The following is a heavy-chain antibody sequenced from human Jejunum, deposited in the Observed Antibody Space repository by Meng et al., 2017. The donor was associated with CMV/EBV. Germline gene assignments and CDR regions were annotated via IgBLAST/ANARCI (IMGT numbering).Heavy chain of an antibody. J-gene: IGHJ4*02. CDR2: INPSGDNT. CDR3: ARSPYSRSSYDY. CDR1: GYTFTNYY. D-gene: IGHD6-6*01. V-gene: IGHV1-46*01. Sequence: SCKASGYTFTNYYMHWVRQAPGQGLEWMAKINPSGDNTNYAQKFQGRVTMTRDTSTSTVYMELSSLRSEDTAVYYCARSPYSRSSYDYWGQGTLVTVSS.